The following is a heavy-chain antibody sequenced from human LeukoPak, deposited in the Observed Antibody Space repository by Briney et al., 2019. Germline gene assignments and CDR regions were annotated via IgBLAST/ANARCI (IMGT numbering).Heavy chain of an antibody. CDR2: IYYSGST. Sequence: SETLSLTWTVAGGFISSYYWSWIRQPPGKGQGGVGYIYYSGSTNYNPSLKSRVTISVDTSKNQFSLKLSAVTAADTAVYYCAGDEGTTGIDYWGQGTLVTVSS. CDR3: AGDEGTTGIDY. CDR1: GGFISSYY. J-gene: IGHJ4*02. V-gene: IGHV4-59*01. D-gene: IGHD1-1*01.